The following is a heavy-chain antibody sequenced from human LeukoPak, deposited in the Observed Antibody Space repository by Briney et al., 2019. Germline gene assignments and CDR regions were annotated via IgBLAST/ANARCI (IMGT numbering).Heavy chain of an antibody. CDR1: GFTFDDYG. CDR2: INWNGGST. CDR3: ARDAYCGGDCPQAFDI. J-gene: IGHJ3*02. D-gene: IGHD2-21*02. V-gene: IGHV3-20*04. Sequence: PGGSLRLSCAASGFTFDDYGMSWVRQAPGKGLEWVSGINWNGGSTGYADSVKGRFTISRDNAKNSLYLQMNSLRAEDTAVYYCARDAYCGGDCPQAFDIWGQGTMVTVSS.